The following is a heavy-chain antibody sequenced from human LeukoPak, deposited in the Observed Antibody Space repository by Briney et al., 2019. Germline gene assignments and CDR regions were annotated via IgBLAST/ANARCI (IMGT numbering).Heavy chain of an antibody. Sequence: GGSLRLSCAASGFTFSSYGMSWVRQAPGKGLEWVSAISGSGGSTYYADSVKGWFTISRDNSKNTLYLQMNSLRAEDTAVYYCAKGMQWRPRLDYWGQGTLVTVSS. D-gene: IGHD6-19*01. J-gene: IGHJ4*02. CDR2: ISGSGGST. CDR3: AKGMQWRPRLDY. CDR1: GFTFSSYG. V-gene: IGHV3-23*01.